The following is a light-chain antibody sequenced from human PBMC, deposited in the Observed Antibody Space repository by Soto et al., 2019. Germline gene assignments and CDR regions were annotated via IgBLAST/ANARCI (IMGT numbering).Light chain of an antibody. CDR3: QQHGNWPPT. Sequence: EIVLTQSPATLSLSPGERATLSCRASHSISSHLAWYQQKPGQAPRLLPYNASNRATGIPARFSGSGSGTAFTLTIGSLEPEDFEVYCSQQHGNWPPTFGQGTKVEIK. CDR1: HSISSH. CDR2: NAS. J-gene: IGKJ1*01. V-gene: IGKV3-11*01.